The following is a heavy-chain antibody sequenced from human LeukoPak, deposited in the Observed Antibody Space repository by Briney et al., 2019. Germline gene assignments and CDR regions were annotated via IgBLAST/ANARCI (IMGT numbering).Heavy chain of an antibody. J-gene: IGHJ4*02. V-gene: IGHV3-23*01. CDR1: GFTFSRYG. Sequence: GGSLRLSCAASGFTFSRYGVSWVRQAPGKGLEWVSAITGRGVRTYNGDSVKGRFTISRDTSKNTVYLQMNSLRGDDTAVYYCANGAHPDSSHYYFDYWGQGALVTVSS. CDR3: ANGAHPDSSHYYFDY. D-gene: IGHD2-2*01. CDR2: ITGRGVRT.